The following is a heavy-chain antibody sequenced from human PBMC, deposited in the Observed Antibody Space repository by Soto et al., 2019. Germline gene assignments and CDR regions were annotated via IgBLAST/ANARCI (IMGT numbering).Heavy chain of an antibody. CDR1: GGSLSNYF. D-gene: IGHD2-15*01. J-gene: IGHJ1*01. CDR2: INHVGSS. Sequence: QVQLQQWGAGLLKPSETLSLTCAVHGGSLSNYFWSWIRQPPGKGLEWIGEINHVGSSNYIPSRKSRVTMSVDTSRNQVSLNLRSVTAADPAVYFCARGPDCSGGSCHGYFQRWGQGALVTVSS. CDR3: ARGPDCSGGSCHGYFQR. V-gene: IGHV4-34*01.